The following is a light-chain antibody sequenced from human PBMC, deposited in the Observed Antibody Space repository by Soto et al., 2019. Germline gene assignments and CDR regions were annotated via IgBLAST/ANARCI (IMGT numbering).Light chain of an antibody. CDR1: QSVLYSSKNKNY. CDR2: WAS. CDR3: QQHYSTPLT. Sequence: DIVMTQSPDSLAVSLGERATINCKSSQSVLYSSKNKNYLSWYQQKPGQPPKLLIYWASIRESGVPDRFSGSGSGTDFTLTISSLQAEDVAVYYCQQHYSTPLTFGGGTKVDIK. J-gene: IGKJ4*01. V-gene: IGKV4-1*01.